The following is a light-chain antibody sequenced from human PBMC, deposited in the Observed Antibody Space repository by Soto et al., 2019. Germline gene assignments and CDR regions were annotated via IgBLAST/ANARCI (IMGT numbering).Light chain of an antibody. V-gene: IGKV3D-15*01. CDR1: QSVSSN. CDR3: QNSGDFRWT. Sequence: VMTQSPATLSVSPGESATLSCRASQSVSSNLAWYQHKPGQAPRRLIYGASSRATGIPDRFSGRGFGTDFTLTISRLEPEDFAVYYCQNSGDFRWTFGQGTKVDIK. CDR2: GAS. J-gene: IGKJ1*01.